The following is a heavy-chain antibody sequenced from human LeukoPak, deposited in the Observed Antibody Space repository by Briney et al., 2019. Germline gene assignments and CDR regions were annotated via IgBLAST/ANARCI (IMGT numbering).Heavy chain of an antibody. D-gene: IGHD6-19*01. CDR1: GYTFTSYY. Sequence: ASVKVSCTASGYTFTSYYMHWVRQAPGQRLEWMGWINAGNGNTKYSQKFQGRVTITRDTSASTAYMELSSLRSEDTAVYYCASSPLAVAAWYYFDYWGQGALVTVSS. CDR3: ASSPLAVAAWYYFDY. CDR2: INAGNGNT. J-gene: IGHJ4*02. V-gene: IGHV1-3*01.